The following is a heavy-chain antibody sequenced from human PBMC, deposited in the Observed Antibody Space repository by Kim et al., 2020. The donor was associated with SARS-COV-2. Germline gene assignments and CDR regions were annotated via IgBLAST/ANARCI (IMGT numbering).Heavy chain of an antibody. V-gene: IGHV3-9*01. Sequence: GGSLRLSCAASGFTFDDYAMHWVRQAPGKGLEWVSGISWNSGSIGYADSVKGRFTISRDNAKNSLYLQMNSLRAEDTALYYCATTRAVGVGYDYWGQGTLVTVSS. CDR1: GFTFDDYA. D-gene: IGHD3-10*01. CDR2: ISWNSGSI. CDR3: ATTRAVGVGYDY. J-gene: IGHJ4*02.